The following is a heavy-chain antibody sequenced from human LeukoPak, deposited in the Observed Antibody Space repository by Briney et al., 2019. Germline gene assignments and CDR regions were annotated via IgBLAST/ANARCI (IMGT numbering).Heavy chain of an antibody. Sequence: ASVKVSCKASGYTFTGYYMHWVRQAPGQGLEWMGWINPNSGGTNYAQKFQDWVTVTRDTSISTAYMELSRLRSDDTAVYYCATDPRTTVFGTFRYYYMDVWGEGTTVAVSS. V-gene: IGHV1-2*04. D-gene: IGHD3-3*01. J-gene: IGHJ6*03. CDR1: GYTFTGYY. CDR3: ATDPRTTVFGTFRYYYMDV. CDR2: INPNSGGT.